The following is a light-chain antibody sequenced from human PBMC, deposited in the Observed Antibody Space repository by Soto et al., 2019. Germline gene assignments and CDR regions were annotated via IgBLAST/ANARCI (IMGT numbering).Light chain of an antibody. Sequence: QSVLTQPPSVSGAPGQRVTISFTGSSSNFGANFDVQWYQQFPGTAPKLLIYVDTIRPSGVPDRFSGSKSGTSASLAITGLQAEDEADYYCQSYDTRLRWVFGGGTKLTVL. J-gene: IGLJ2*01. CDR3: QSYDTRLRWV. CDR2: VDT. V-gene: IGLV1-40*01. CDR1: SSNFGANFD.